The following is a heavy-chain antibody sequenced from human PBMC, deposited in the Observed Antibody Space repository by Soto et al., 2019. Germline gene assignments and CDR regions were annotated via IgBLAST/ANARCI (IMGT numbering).Heavy chain of an antibody. CDR1: GFSLSTSGVG. V-gene: IGHV2-5*02. Sequence: QITLKESGPTLVKPTQTLTLTCTFSGFSLSTSGVGVGWIRQPPGKALEWLALIYWDDDKRYSPSLKSRLTITKDTAXXQXVXXMTNMDPVDTATYYCAHSSSDYDILTGTLSPSIDIWGQGTMVTVSS. CDR3: AHSSSDYDILTGTLSPSIDI. CDR2: IYWDDDK. J-gene: IGHJ3*02. D-gene: IGHD3-9*01.